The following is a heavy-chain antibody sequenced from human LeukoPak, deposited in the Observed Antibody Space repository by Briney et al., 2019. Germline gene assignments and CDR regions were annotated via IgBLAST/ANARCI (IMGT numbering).Heavy chain of an antibody. V-gene: IGHV3-23*01. D-gene: IGHD3-22*01. CDR3: ARGHRYLYYDSRYDAFDI. J-gene: IGHJ3*02. Sequence: GGSLRLSCAASGFTFSSYAMSWVRQAPGKGLEWVSAISGSGGSTYYADSVKGRFTISRDNAKNSLYLQMNSLRAEDTAVYYCARGHRYLYYDSRYDAFDIWGQGTMVTVSS. CDR1: GFTFSSYA. CDR2: ISGSGGST.